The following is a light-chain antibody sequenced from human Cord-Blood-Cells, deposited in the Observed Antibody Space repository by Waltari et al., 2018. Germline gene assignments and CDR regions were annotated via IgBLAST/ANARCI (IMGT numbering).Light chain of an antibody. CDR3: QQYGSSPT. J-gene: IGKJ4*01. V-gene: IGKV3-20*01. CDR2: GAS. CDR1: QSVSSSY. Sequence: TRTRGTLSLYPGERATLSCKASQSVSSSYLAWYQQKPGQAPRLLIYGASSRATGIPDRFSGSGSGTDFTLTISRLEPEDFAVYYCQQYGSSPTFGGGTKVEIK.